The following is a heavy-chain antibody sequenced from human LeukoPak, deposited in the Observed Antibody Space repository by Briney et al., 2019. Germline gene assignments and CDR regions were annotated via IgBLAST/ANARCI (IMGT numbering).Heavy chain of an antibody. CDR1: GHSFSSYN. V-gene: IGHV3-48*01. Sequence: GGSLRLSCTASGHSFSSYNMHWVRQAPGKGPEWVAYITANNTTKYYADSVKGRFTISRDNAKKSLFLQMNSLRAEDTAVYYCAAASAFSSSWRSWGQGTVVTVSS. J-gene: IGHJ5*02. D-gene: IGHD6-13*01. CDR2: ITANNTTK. CDR3: AAASAFSSSWRS.